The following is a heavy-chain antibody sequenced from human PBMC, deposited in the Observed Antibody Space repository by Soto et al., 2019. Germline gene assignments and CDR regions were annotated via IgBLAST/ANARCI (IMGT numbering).Heavy chain of an antibody. CDR1: GFTFSSYG. J-gene: IGHJ4*02. D-gene: IGHD2-15*01. Sequence: QVQLAESGGGVVQPGRSLRLSCAASGFTFSSYGMHWVRQAPGKGLEWVAVIWYDGSNKYYADSVKGRFTISRDNSKNTLYLQMNSLRAEDTAVYYCARGVAGVVVAATGAFDYWGQGTLVTVSS. V-gene: IGHV3-33*01. CDR3: ARGVAGVVVAATGAFDY. CDR2: IWYDGSNK.